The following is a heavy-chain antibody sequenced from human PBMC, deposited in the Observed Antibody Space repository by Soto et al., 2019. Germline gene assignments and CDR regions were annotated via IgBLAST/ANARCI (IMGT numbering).Heavy chain of an antibody. CDR3: ARVHSSPAQGYCSSTSCYVGAFDI. D-gene: IGHD2-2*01. V-gene: IGHV3-64*01. Sequence: EVQLVESGGGLVQPGGSLRLSCAASGFTFSSYAMHWVRQAPGKGLEYVSAISSNGGSTYYANSVKGRFTISRDNSKNTLYLQMGSLRAEDMAVYDCARVHSSPAQGYCSSTSCYVGAFDIWGQGTMVTVSS. CDR1: GFTFSSYA. J-gene: IGHJ3*02. CDR2: ISSNGGST.